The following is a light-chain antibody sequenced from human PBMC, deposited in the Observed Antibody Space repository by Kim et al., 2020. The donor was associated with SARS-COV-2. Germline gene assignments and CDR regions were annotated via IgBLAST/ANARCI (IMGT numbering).Light chain of an antibody. CDR2: GAS. J-gene: IGKJ2*01. Sequence: PGERATLSCRASQSVSNNLAWYQLKPDQAPRLLIYGASTRATGTPARFSGSGSGTDFTLTVSSLQSEDFAVYYCHQYNDWPPGDTFGQGTKLEIK. CDR1: QSVSNN. CDR3: HQYNDWPPGDT. V-gene: IGKV3-15*01.